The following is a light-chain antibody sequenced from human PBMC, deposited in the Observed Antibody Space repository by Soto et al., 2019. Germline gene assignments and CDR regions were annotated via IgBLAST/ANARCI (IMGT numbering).Light chain of an antibody. CDR3: QRRRNWRLT. CDR2: DAY. J-gene: IGKJ1*01. V-gene: IGKV3-11*01. Sequence: EIVLTQSPATLSLSPGERATLSCRASQSVSSYFAWYQQKPGQAPRLLIYDAYNRATGIPARFSGSGSGTAFSLPFSSLDPEDLAVYNCQRRRNWRLTSGQGTKV. CDR1: QSVSSY.